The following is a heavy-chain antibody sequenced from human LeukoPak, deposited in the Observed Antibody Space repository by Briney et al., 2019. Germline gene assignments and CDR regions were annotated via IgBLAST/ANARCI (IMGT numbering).Heavy chain of an antibody. Sequence: SGESLKISCKGSGYMFTNYWIGWVRQMPGKGLEWMGIIHPGDSDTRYSPSLQGQVTISADKSISTAYLQWCSLKASDTAMYYCARHLWTWDAHFDYWGQGTLVTVSS. CDR1: GYMFTNYW. J-gene: IGHJ4*02. D-gene: IGHD3/OR15-3a*01. CDR3: ARHLWTWDAHFDY. V-gene: IGHV5-51*01. CDR2: IHPGDSDT.